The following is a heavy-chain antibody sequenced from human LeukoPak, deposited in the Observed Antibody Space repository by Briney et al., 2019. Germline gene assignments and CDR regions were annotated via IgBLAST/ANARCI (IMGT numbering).Heavy chain of an antibody. V-gene: IGHV3-23*01. CDR2: ISASGGSP. CDR1: GFTFSDYY. D-gene: IGHD3-22*01. J-gene: IGHJ4*02. Sequence: GGSLRLSCAASGFTFSDYYMSWIRQAPGKGLEWVSSISASGGSPYYTDSVRGRFTISRDNSKNTLYLHMNTLRAEDTAVYYCAKDFHYSSGYYFWPTSVDYWGQGTLVTVSS. CDR3: AKDFHYSSGYYFWPTSVDY.